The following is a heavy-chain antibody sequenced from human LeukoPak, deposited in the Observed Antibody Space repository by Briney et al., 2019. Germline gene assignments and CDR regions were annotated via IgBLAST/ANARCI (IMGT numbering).Heavy chain of an antibody. D-gene: IGHD6-13*01. V-gene: IGHV4-31*03. Sequence: SETPSLTCTVSGGSISSGGYYWSWIRQHPGKGLEWIGYIYYSGSTYYNPSLKSRVTISVDTSKNQFSLKLSSVTAADTAVYYCARASRAAAGRHYFDYWGQGTLVTVSS. J-gene: IGHJ4*02. CDR1: GGSISSGGYY. CDR2: IYYSGST. CDR3: ARASRAAAGRHYFDY.